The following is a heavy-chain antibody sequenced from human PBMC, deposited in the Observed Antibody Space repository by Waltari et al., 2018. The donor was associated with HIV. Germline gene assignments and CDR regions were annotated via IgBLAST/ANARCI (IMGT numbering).Heavy chain of an antibody. J-gene: IGHJ4*02. CDR1: GFTFSPFS. V-gene: IGHV3-21*01. Sequence: EVQLVESGGGLVKPGGYLRRSCVGSGFTFSPFSMKWVRQAPGKGLEWVSSISSTSSFIYYADSVKGRFTISRDNGKNSLYLQINNLRVEDTAVYYCASEDFWSGPHNWGQGTLVTVSS. CDR2: ISSTSSFI. D-gene: IGHD3-3*01. CDR3: ASEDFWSGPHN.